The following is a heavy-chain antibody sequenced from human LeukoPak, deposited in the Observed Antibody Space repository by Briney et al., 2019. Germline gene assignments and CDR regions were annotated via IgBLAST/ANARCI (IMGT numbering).Heavy chain of an antibody. D-gene: IGHD5-12*01. V-gene: IGHV3-7*01. Sequence: GGSLRLSCAASGFTFSAYWMRWVRQAPGKGLEWVASIKEDGSEKYYVDSVKGRFTISRDNAKNSLYLQMNSLRAEDTAVYYCARLSLSANDWCYDYWGQGTLVTVSS. CDR1: GFTFSAYW. J-gene: IGHJ4*02. CDR2: IKEDGSEK. CDR3: ARLSLSANDWCYDY.